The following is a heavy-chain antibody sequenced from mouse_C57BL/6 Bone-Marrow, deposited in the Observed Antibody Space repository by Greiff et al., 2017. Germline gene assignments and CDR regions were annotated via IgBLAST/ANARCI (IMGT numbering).Heavy chain of an antibody. D-gene: IGHD1-1*01. CDR1: GYTFTDYE. V-gene: IGHV1-15*01. Sequence: QVHVKQSGAELVRPGASVTLSCKASGYTFTDYEMHWVKQTPVHGLEWIGAIDPETGGTAYNQKFKGKAILTADKSSSTAYMELRSLTSEYSAVYYCTEYGSSFDYGGQGTTLTVSS. CDR2: IDPETGGT. CDR3: TEYGSSFDY. J-gene: IGHJ2*01.